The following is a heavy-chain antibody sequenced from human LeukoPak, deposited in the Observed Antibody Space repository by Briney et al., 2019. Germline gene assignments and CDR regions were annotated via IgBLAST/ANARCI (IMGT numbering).Heavy chain of an antibody. CDR1: GGSISSYY. CDR2: INHSGST. V-gene: IGHV4-34*01. J-gene: IGHJ3*02. CDR3: ARVRFSGWFPRPSGAFDI. D-gene: IGHD6-19*01. Sequence: SETLSLTCTVSGGSISSYYWSWIRQPPGKGLEWIGEINHSGSTNYNPSLKSRVTISVDTSKNQFSLKLSSVTAADTAVYYCARVRFSGWFPRPSGAFDIWGQGTMVTVSS.